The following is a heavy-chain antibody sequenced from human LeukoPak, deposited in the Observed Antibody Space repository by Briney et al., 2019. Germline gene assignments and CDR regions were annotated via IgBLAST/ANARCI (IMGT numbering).Heavy chain of an antibody. CDR1: GFTFSSYG. J-gene: IGHJ4*02. V-gene: IGHV3-30*02. D-gene: IGHD2-2*01. CDR2: IRYDGSNK. CDR3: AKGCSSTRCSGGNFDY. Sequence: GGSLRLSCAASGFTFSSYGMHWVRQAPGKGLEWVAFIRYDGSNKYYADSVKGRFTISRDNSKNTLYLQMNSLRAEDTAVYYCAKGCSSTRCSGGNFDYWGQGTLVTVSS.